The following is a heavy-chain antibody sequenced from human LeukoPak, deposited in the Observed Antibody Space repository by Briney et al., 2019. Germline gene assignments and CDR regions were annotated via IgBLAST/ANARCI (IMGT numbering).Heavy chain of an antibody. CDR3: ARLTVGVPFYFDY. V-gene: IGHV1-69*10. Sequence: SVKVSCKASGGTFSSYAISWVRQAPGQGLEWMGGIIPIIGIPNYAQKFQDRVTITADKSTSTAYMELSSLRSEDTAVYYCARLTVGVPFYFDYWGQGTLVTVSS. CDR1: GGTFSSYA. J-gene: IGHJ4*02. D-gene: IGHD1-26*01. CDR2: IIPIIGIP.